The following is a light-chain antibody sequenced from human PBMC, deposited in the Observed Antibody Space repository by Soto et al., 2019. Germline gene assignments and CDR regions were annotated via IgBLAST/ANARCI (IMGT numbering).Light chain of an antibody. Sequence: DIQMTQSPSSLSASVGDRVTITCRAGQTVTDYLNWYQHKPGKAPKLLIYSASTLQTGVPSRFSGSGSGTDFTLTITSLQPEDFGTYYCHQSYSTPQTFGQGTKLDIK. V-gene: IGKV1-39*01. J-gene: IGKJ1*01. CDR1: QTVTDY. CDR2: SAS. CDR3: HQSYSTPQT.